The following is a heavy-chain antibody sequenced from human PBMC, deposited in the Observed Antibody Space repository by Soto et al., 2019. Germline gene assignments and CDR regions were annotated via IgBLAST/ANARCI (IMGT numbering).Heavy chain of an antibody. J-gene: IGHJ6*02. Sequence: PGGTLRLSCAASGFTFSSYAMHWVRQAPGKGLEWVAVISYDGSNKYYADSVKGRFTISRDNSKNTLYLQMNSLRAEDTAVYYCVRGVACSGGSCYSVLGYYYGMDVWGQGTTVTVSS. CDR2: ISYDGSNK. D-gene: IGHD2-15*01. V-gene: IGHV3-30-3*01. CDR1: GFTFSSYA. CDR3: VRGVACSGGSCYSVLGYYYGMDV.